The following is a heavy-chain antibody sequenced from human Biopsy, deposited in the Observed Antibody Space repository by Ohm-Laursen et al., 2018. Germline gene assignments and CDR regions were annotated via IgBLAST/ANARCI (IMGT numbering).Heavy chain of an antibody. Sequence: HTLSLTCAPSGHSVSNTVAAWTWLRPSPSRGLEWLRRTYFKTKWYSDSAVSGKSRITISVDTSKNQFSMHLMSVRPDDTAVYYWARETPTGIPFNWLDPWGQGTLVIVST. CDR1: GHSVSNTVAA. D-gene: IGHD1-1*01. V-gene: IGHV6-1*01. CDR3: ARETPTGIPFNWLDP. J-gene: IGHJ5*02. CDR2: TYFKTKWYS.